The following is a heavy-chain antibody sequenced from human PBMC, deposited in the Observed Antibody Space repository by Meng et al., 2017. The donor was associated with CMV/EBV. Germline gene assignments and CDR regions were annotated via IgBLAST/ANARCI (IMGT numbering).Heavy chain of an antibody. CDR2: IYYSGST. CDR3: ARGVVTMIVVCDP. CDR1: GGSISSSSYY. D-gene: IGHD3-22*01. Sequence: QLQLQESGPGLVKPSETLSLTCTVSGGSISSSSYYWGWIRQPPGKGLEWIGSIYYSGSTYYNPSLKSRVTISVDTSKNQFSLKLSSVTAADTAVYYCARGVVTMIVVCDPWGQGTLVTVSS. J-gene: IGHJ5*02. V-gene: IGHV4-39*07.